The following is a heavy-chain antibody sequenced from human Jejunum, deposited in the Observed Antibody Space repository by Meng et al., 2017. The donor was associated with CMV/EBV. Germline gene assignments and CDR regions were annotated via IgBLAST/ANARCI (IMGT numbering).Heavy chain of an antibody. D-gene: IGHD3/OR15-3a*01. CDR2: IGASGGST. CDR1: RLTFRNYA. Sequence: LSCAAPRLTFRNYAMGWVRQTPGKGLEWVSGIGASGGSTYYADSVKGRFTISRDNINNILYLQMHSLRADDTAVYYCARGAPWTDYDYWGQGTLVTVSS. J-gene: IGHJ4*02. CDR3: ARGAPWTDYDY. V-gene: IGHV3-23*01.